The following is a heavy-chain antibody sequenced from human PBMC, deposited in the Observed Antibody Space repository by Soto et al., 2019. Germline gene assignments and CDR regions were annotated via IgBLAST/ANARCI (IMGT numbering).Heavy chain of an antibody. V-gene: IGHV3-30-3*01. CDR3: ARTTAVAGTPECDY. J-gene: IGHJ4*02. D-gene: IGHD6-19*01. CDR2: ISYDGSSK. CDR1: GFTFSSFS. Sequence: QVQLVASGGGVVQPGGSLRLSCVASGFTFSSFSLHWVRQAPGKGLEWLALISYDGSSKYNADSVKGRFTISRENSNNTLYLQLSSLRPDDTAVSYCARTTAVAGTPECDYGGEGALVTVSS.